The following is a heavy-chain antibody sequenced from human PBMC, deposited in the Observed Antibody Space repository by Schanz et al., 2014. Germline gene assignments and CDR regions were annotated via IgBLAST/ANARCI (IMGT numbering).Heavy chain of an antibody. Sequence: VQLVESGGGVVQPGRSLRLSCGASGFTFSDYGTHWVRQAPGKGLEWVSYIRSDNNYIYYADSVKGRFTISRDNAKNSLFLQMNSLTAEDTAVYYCVREDMVRGIRAFDIWGQGTMVTVSS. V-gene: IGHV3-21*02. CDR3: VREDMVRGIRAFDI. CDR2: IRSDNNYI. J-gene: IGHJ3*02. D-gene: IGHD3-10*01. CDR1: GFTFSDYG.